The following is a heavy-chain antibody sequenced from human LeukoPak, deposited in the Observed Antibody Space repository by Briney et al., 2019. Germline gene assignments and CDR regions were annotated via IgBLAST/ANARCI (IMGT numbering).Heavy chain of an antibody. CDR2: IHYSGTT. CDR1: GGSISSYY. Sequence: SETLSLTCTVSGGSISSYYWSWIRQPPGKGLEWIGYIHYSGTTNYNPSLKSRVTISVDTSKNQFSLKLSSVTAADTAVYYCARGVYIAAAQYAYWGQGTLVTVSS. CDR3: ARGVYIAAAQYAY. D-gene: IGHD6-13*01. V-gene: IGHV4-59*01. J-gene: IGHJ4*02.